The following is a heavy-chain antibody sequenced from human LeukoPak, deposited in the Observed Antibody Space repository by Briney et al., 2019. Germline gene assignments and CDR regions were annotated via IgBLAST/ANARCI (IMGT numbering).Heavy chain of an antibody. V-gene: IGHV3-23*01. D-gene: IGHD3-10*01. CDR2: ISGSGGST. CDR3: AKGYGSGSLDY. J-gene: IGHJ4*02. Sequence: GGSLRLSCAASGFTFSSYGMNWVRQAPGKGLEWVSAISGSGGSTNYADSVKGRFTISRDKSKNTLYLQMNSLRAEDTAVYYCAKGYGSGSLDYWGQGTLVTVSS. CDR1: GFTFSSYG.